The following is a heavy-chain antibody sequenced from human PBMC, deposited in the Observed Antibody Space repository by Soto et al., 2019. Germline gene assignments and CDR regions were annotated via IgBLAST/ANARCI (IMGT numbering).Heavy chain of an antibody. Sequence: PGGSLRLSCAASGFTLSSYAMHWVRQAPGKGLEWVAVISYDGSNKYYADSVKGRFTISRDNSKNTLYLQMNSLRAEDTAVYYCARSKKAPYSSGWKLYYYYGMDVWGQGTTVTVSS. CDR3: ARSKKAPYSSGWKLYYYYGMDV. D-gene: IGHD6-19*01. CDR2: ISYDGSNK. V-gene: IGHV3-30-3*01. J-gene: IGHJ6*02. CDR1: GFTLSSYA.